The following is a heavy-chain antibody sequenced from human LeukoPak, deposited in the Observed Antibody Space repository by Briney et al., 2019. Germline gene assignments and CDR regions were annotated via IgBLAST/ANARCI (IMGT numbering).Heavy chain of an antibody. D-gene: IGHD2-21*01. CDR3: ARAGYCAATGYATD. V-gene: IGHV1-46*03. CDR2: INASGGST. Sequence: GASVKVSCKASGYTFTNYYMHWVRQAPGQGLEWMGIINASGGSTTYAQKFQGRVTMTSHTSTSTVYMTLSSLTSEDTAVYYCARAGYCAATGYATDWGQGSLVTVSS. CDR1: GYTFTNYY. J-gene: IGHJ4*02.